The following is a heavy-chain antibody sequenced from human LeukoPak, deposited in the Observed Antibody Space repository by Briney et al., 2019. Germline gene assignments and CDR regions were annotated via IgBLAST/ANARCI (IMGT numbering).Heavy chain of an antibody. CDR1: GGSISGYY. J-gene: IGHJ4*02. V-gene: IGHV4-4*07. Sequence: KPSETLSLTRTVSGGSISGYYWSWIRQPAGKRLEWIGRISSSGSTNYNPSLKSRVTMSVDSSKNQFSLILISVTAADTAVYYCARDLDWNYADYWGQGTLVTVSS. CDR3: ARDLDWNYADY. CDR2: ISSSGST. D-gene: IGHD1-7*01.